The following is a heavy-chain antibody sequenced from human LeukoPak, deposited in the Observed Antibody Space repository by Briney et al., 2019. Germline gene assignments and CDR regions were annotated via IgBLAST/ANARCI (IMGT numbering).Heavy chain of an antibody. CDR1: GFTFSSYS. V-gene: IGHV3-21*01. CDR2: ISSSSSYI. Sequence: GGSLRLSCAASGFTFSSYSMNWVRQAPGKGLEWVSSISSSSSYIYYADSVKGRFTISRDNAKNSLYLQMNSLRAEDTAVYYCARDFGYYDILTGYYTYYYGMDVWGQGTTVTVSS. CDR3: ARDFGYYDILTGYYTYYYGMDV. D-gene: IGHD3-9*01. J-gene: IGHJ6*02.